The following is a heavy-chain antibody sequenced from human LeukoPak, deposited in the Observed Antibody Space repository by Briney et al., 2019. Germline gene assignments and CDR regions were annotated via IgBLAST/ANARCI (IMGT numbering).Heavy chain of an antibody. Sequence: SETLSLTCTVSGGSISSYYWSWIRQPPGKGLEWIGYIYYRGSTNYNPSLKSRVTISVDTSKNQFSLKLSSVTAADTAVYYCARDRSLDIVVVPDYYYGMDVWGKGTTVTVSS. CDR2: IYYRGST. CDR3: ARDRSLDIVVVPDYYYGMDV. CDR1: GGSISSYY. J-gene: IGHJ6*04. D-gene: IGHD2-2*03. V-gene: IGHV4-59*01.